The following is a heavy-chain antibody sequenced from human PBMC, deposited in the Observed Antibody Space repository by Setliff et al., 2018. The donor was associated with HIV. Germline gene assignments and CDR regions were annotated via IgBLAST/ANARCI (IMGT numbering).Heavy chain of an antibody. CDR1: GPSINIHY. CDR3: AKGAGFYGDYTFDH. CDR2: IYSTGST. V-gene: IGHV4-59*11. J-gene: IGHJ4*02. D-gene: IGHD4-17*01. Sequence: SETLSLTCTVSGPSINIHYRSWIRQSPGKGFEWIGYIYSTGSTNYNPSLQSRVTISMVASRNQFSLKVTSVTAADTAVYYCAKGAGFYGDYTFDHWGQGRQVTSPQ.